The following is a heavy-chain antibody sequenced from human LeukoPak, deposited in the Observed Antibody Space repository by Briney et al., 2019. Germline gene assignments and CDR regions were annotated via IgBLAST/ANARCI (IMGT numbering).Heavy chain of an antibody. D-gene: IGHD2-2*02. CDR2: IWYDGSNK. CDR1: GFTFSSYG. V-gene: IGHV3-33*01. CDR3: ARDIVVVPAAIPSDAFDI. Sequence: PGGSLRLSCAASGFTFSSYGMHWVRQAPGKGLEWVAVIWYDGSNKYYADSVKGRFTISRDNSKNTLYLQMNSLRAEDTAVYYCARDIVVVPAAIPSDAFDIWGQGTMVTVSS. J-gene: IGHJ3*02.